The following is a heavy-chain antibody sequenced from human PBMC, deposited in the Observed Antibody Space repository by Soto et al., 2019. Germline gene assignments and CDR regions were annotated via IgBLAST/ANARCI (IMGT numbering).Heavy chain of an antibody. D-gene: IGHD3-10*01. CDR2: IYHSGST. V-gene: IGHV4-30-2*01. CDR1: GGSISSGGYS. J-gene: IGHJ4*02. CDR3: ARAPFYYGSAPSLDY. Sequence: PSETLSLTCAVSGGSISSGGYSWSWIRQPPGRGLEWIGYIYHSGSTYYNPSLKSRVTISVDRSKNQFSLKLSSVTAADTATYYCARAPFYYGSAPSLDYWGQGTLVTVSS.